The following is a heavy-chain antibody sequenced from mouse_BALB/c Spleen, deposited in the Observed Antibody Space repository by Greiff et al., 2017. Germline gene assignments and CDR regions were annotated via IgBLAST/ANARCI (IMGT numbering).Heavy chain of an antibody. CDR1: GFTFSSYA. CDR2: ISSGGST. CDR3: ARVQGDYYGYVKDY. V-gene: IGHV5-6-5*01. Sequence: EVMLVESGGGLVKPGGSLKLSCAASGFTFSSYAMSWVRQTPEKRLEWVASISSGGSTYYPDSVKGRFTISRDNARNILYLQMSSLRSEDTAMYYCARVQGDYYGYVKDYWGQGTTLTVSS. D-gene: IGHD1-2*01. J-gene: IGHJ2*01.